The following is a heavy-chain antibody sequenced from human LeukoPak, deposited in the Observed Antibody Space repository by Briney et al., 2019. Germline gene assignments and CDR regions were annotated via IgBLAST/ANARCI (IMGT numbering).Heavy chain of an antibody. Sequence: SVKVSCKASGGTFSSYAISWVRQAPGQGLEWMGGNIPIFGTANYAQKFQGRVTITADKSTSTAYMELSSLRSEDTAVYYCASRSGSYSIDYWGQGTLVTVSS. CDR3: ASRSGSYSIDY. V-gene: IGHV1-69*06. J-gene: IGHJ4*02. CDR2: NIPIFGTA. CDR1: GGTFSSYA. D-gene: IGHD3-10*01.